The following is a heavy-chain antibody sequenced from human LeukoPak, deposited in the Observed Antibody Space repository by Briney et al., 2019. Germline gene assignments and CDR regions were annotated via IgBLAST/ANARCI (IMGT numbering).Heavy chain of an antibody. CDR1: SYTFTSYG. CDR3: ARSITGTTPGAFDI. D-gene: IGHD1-7*01. J-gene: IGHJ3*02. V-gene: IGHV1-18*01. CDR2: ISAYNGNT. Sequence: GASVKVSCKASSYTFTSYGISWVRQAPGQGLEWIGWISAYNGNTNYAQKLQGRVTMTTDTSTSTAYMELRSLRSDDTGVYYCARSITGTTPGAFDIWGQGTMVTVSS.